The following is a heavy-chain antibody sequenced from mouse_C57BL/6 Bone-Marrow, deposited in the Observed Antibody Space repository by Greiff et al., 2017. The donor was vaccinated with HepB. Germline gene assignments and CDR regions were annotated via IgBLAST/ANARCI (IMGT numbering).Heavy chain of an antibody. CDR1: GFTFSDYY. V-gene: IGHV5-12*01. Sequence: EVKLVESGGGLVQPGGSLKLSCAASGFTFSDYYMYWVRQTPEKRLEWVAYISNGGGSTYYPDTVKGRFTISRDNAKNTLYLQMSRLKSEDTAMYYCARLITTVVAPMDYWGQGTSVTVSS. J-gene: IGHJ4*01. CDR3: ARLITTVVAPMDY. CDR2: ISNGGGST. D-gene: IGHD1-1*01.